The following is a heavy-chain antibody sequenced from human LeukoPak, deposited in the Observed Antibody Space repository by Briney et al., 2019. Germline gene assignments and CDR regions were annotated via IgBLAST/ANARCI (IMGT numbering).Heavy chain of an antibody. CDR2: IYYSGST. CDR1: GGSLSSGNYY. V-gene: IGHV4-61*01. CDR3: ARAGGWYYFDY. Sequence: PSETLSLTCTASGGSLSSGNYYWGWVRQSPGKGLEWLGYIYYSGSTNYNPSLKSRVTISVDTSKNQFSLKLSSVTAADTAVYYCARAGGWYYFDYWGQGTLVTVSS. D-gene: IGHD6-19*01. J-gene: IGHJ4*02.